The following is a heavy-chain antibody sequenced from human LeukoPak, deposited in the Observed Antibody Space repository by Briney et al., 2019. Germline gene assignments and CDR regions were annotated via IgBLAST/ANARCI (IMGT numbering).Heavy chain of an antibody. CDR1: GFTFSSYG. J-gene: IGHJ5*01. CDR3: AKDYSEWGSGSYSWFAP. D-gene: IGHD3-10*01. Sequence: GRSLRISCSAHGFTFSSYGKNLFGKSPCKKAPRLSAISYGGSHENYAYSEKGPFSISRDNSKTTLYLQMTSLRAEDTAVYYCAKDYSEWGSGSYSWFAPWGQGTLVPVSS. CDR2: ISYGGSHE. V-gene: IGHV3-30*18.